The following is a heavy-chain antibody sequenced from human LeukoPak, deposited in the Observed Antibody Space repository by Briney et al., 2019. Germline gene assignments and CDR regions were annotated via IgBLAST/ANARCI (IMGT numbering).Heavy chain of an antibody. CDR1: GFTVSSNY. CDR3: ARTLSGGSRGNAFDI. CDR2: IYSGGST. J-gene: IGHJ3*02. D-gene: IGHD2-15*01. Sequence: PGGSLRLACAASGFTVSSNYMSWVRQAPGKGLEWVSVIYSGGSTYYADSVKGRFTISRDNSKNTLYLQMNSLRAEDTAVYYCARTLSGGSRGNAFDIWGQGTMVTVSS. V-gene: IGHV3-53*01.